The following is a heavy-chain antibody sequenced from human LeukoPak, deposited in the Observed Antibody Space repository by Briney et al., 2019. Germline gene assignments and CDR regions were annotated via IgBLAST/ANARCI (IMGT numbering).Heavy chain of an antibody. CDR2: ISAYNGNT. CDR3: ARGSHYDFWSGYSASSSYYFDY. D-gene: IGHD3-3*01. Sequence: VASVKVSCKASGYTFTSYGISWVRQAPGQGLEWMGWISAYNGNTNYAQKLQGRVTMTTDTSTSTAYMELRSLRSDDTAVYYCARGSHYDFWSGYSASSSYYFDYWGQGTLVTVSS. V-gene: IGHV1-18*01. J-gene: IGHJ4*02. CDR1: GYTFTSYG.